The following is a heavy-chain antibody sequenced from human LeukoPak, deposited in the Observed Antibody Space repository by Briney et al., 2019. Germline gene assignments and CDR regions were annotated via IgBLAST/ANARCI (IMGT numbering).Heavy chain of an antibody. V-gene: IGHV4-59*08. D-gene: IGHD5-18*01. Sequence: PSETLSLTCNVSGGSISSYYWSWIRQPPGKGLEWIGYMYYSGNTNYNPSLKSRVTTSVDSSKNQFSLKLSSVTAADTAVYYCARHGAEQLWFYPNDAFDIWGQGTMVTVSS. CDR1: GGSISSYY. J-gene: IGHJ3*02. CDR3: ARHGAEQLWFYPNDAFDI. CDR2: MYYSGNT.